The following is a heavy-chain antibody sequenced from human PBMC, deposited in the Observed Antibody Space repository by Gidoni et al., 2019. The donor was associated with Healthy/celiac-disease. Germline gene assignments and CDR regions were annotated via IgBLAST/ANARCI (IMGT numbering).Heavy chain of an antibody. D-gene: IGHD6-19*01. J-gene: IGHJ4*02. CDR3: AREEGSGWYMGY. Sequence: QVQLVESGGGVVQPGRSLRLSCAASGFTFSSYGMHWVRQAPGKGREWVAVIWYDGSNKYYADSVKGRFTISRDNSKNTLYLQMNSLRAEDTAVYYCAREEGSGWYMGYWGQGTLVTVSS. CDR1: GFTFSSYG. CDR2: IWYDGSNK. V-gene: IGHV3-33*01.